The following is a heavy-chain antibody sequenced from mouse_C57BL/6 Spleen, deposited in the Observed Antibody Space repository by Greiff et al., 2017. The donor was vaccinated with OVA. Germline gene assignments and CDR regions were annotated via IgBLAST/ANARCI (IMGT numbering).Heavy chain of an antibody. CDR1: GYTFTSYW. V-gene: IGHV1-50*01. CDR2: IDPSDSST. Sequence: QVQLQQPGAELVKPGASVKLSCKASGYTFTSYWMQWVKQRPGQGLEWIGEIDPSDSSTNYNQKFKGKATLTVDTSSSTAYMQLSSLTSEDSAVYYCARRGNYYLFDYWGQGTTLTVSS. J-gene: IGHJ2*01. CDR3: ARRGNYYLFDY. D-gene: IGHD1-1*01.